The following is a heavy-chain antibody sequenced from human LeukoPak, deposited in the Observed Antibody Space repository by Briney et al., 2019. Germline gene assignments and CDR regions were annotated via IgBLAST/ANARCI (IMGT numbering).Heavy chain of an antibody. V-gene: IGHV3-23*01. D-gene: IGHD3-9*01. J-gene: IGHJ4*02. CDR3: VQWGDYDALTGYYVPDY. Sequence: PLASRRLSRAASSCTFSNDDMSWVRQAPGKGLEWVSAITGSGAVTYYADSVKGRFTISRENSKNTLYLQLNSLRAEDTAVYYCVQWGDYDALTGYYVPDYWGQGSLVTVS. CDR2: ITGSGAVT. CDR1: SCTFSNDD.